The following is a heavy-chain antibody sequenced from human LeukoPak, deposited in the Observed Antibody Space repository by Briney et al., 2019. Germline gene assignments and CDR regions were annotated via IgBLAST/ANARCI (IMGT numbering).Heavy chain of an antibody. D-gene: IGHD6-13*01. CDR3: ARNLIPEQLVLNF. Sequence: SETLSLTCTVSGGSISNYYWNWIRQPPGKGLEWIGYIYYTGSTNHNPYLKSRVTMSVDTSKNQFFLNLRSVTPEDTAVYYCARNLIPEQLVLNFWGQGTLVTVSS. CDR2: IYYTGST. CDR1: GGSISNYY. V-gene: IGHV4-59*01. J-gene: IGHJ4*02.